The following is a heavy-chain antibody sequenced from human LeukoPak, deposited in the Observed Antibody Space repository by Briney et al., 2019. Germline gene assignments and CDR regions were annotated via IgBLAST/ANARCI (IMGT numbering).Heavy chain of an antibody. Sequence: GGSLRLSCAASGFTFSSYAMSWVRQAPRKNLEWVSGISSSGGSTYYADSVKGRFTISRDKSKNTLYLQMNSLRAEDTAMYYCAKEAARLGNVDYWGQGALATVSS. CDR3: AKEAARLGNVDY. D-gene: IGHD6-6*01. V-gene: IGHV3-23*01. CDR1: GFTFSSYA. J-gene: IGHJ4*02. CDR2: ISSSGGST.